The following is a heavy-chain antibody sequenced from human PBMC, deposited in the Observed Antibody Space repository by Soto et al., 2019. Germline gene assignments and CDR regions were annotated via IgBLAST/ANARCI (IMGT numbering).Heavy chain of an antibody. CDR2: ISSRSNTI. V-gene: IGHV3-48*02. CDR3: ARSGAPFDY. Sequence: EVQLAESGGHLVQPGGSLRLSCAASGLTFSSYSMNWVRQAPGKGLEWVSYISSRSNTIYYADSVRGRFTISRDNANSSLFLQMNSLRDEDKAVYYCARSGAPFDYWGQGTLVTVSS. J-gene: IGHJ4*02. CDR1: GLTFSSYS. D-gene: IGHD5-12*01.